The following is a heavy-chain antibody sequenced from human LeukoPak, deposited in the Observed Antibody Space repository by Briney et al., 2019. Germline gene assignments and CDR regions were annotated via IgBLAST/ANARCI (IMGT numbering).Heavy chain of an antibody. J-gene: IGHJ4*02. CDR2: ISSRSSTI. CDR3: ARFGESNGYYVDY. Sequence: GGSLRLSCAASGFTFSSYEMSWVRQAPGKGLEWISYISSRSSTIYYADSVKGRFTISRDNAKNSLYLQMNSLRAEDTAVYYCARFGESNGYYVDYWGQGTLVTVSS. V-gene: IGHV3-48*03. D-gene: IGHD3-22*01. CDR1: GFTFSSYE.